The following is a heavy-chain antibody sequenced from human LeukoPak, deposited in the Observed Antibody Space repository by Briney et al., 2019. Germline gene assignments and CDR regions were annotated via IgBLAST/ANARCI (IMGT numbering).Heavy chain of an antibody. J-gene: IGHJ5*02. Sequence: SETLSLTCTVSGGSISSYYWSWIRQPAGKGLGWIGRIYTSGSTNYNPSLKSRVTISVDTSKNQFSLKLSSVTAADTAVYYCASFITMVRGILLESHNWFDPWGQGTLVTVSS. CDR1: GGSISSYY. V-gene: IGHV4-4*07. CDR3: ASFITMVRGILLESHNWFDP. CDR2: IYTSGST. D-gene: IGHD3-10*01.